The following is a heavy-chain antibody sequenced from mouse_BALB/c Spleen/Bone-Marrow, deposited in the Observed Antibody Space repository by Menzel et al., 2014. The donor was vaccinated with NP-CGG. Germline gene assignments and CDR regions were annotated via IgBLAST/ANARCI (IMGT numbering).Heavy chain of an antibody. J-gene: IGHJ2*02. CDR1: GYSFTGYF. CDR2: INPYNGDT. V-gene: IGHV1-20*02. D-gene: IGHD2-14*01. CDR3: ARGDYRFDEGYFGC. Sequence: EVQGVESGPELVKPGASVKISCKASGYSFTGYFMNWVMQSHGKSLEWIGRINPYNGDTFYNQKFKGKAILTVDKSSSTAHMELRSLASEDSAAYYCARGDYRFDEGYFGCWGQGTSLTVSS.